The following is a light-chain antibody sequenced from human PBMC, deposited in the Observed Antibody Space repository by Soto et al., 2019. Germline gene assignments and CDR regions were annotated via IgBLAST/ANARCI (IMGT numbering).Light chain of an antibody. V-gene: IGKV1-5*01. Sequence: DIHITQSPSTLSASVGDRVTITCRASQSIRSLLAWYQQKPGKAPKVLIYDASSLGSGVPSRFSGSGSGTEFTLTISSLQPDDFATYLCQQYQTYSTFGQGTRLEIK. CDR3: QQYQTYST. CDR1: QSIRSL. J-gene: IGKJ5*01. CDR2: DAS.